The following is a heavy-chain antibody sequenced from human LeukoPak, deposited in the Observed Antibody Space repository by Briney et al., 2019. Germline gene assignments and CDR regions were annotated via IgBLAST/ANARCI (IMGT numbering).Heavy chain of an antibody. J-gene: IGHJ3*01. V-gene: IGHV4-39*07. CDR3: ARPRGTALVKGAFDL. Sequence: PSETLSLTCTVSGGSIRTSSYYWGWIRQPPGKGLEWIGSIYYSGSTYFNPSLKSRVTISVDTSKNQFSLKLSSVTAADTAMYYCARPRGTALVKGAFDLWGQGTMVTVSS. CDR1: GGSIRTSSYY. D-gene: IGHD5-18*01. CDR2: IYYSGST.